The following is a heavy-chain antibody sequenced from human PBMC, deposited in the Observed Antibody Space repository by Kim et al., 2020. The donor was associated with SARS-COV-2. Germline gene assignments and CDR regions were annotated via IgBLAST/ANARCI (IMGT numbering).Heavy chain of an antibody. CDR3: ARGIADSSGYYYVLFDY. D-gene: IGHD3-22*01. CDR1: GGSFSGYY. Sequence: SETLSLTCAVYGGSFSGYYWSWIRQPPGKGLEWIGEINHSGSTNYNPSLKSRVTISVDTSKNQFSLKLSSVTAADTAVYYCARGIADSSGYYYVLFDYWGQGTLVTVSS. CDR2: INHSGST. J-gene: IGHJ4*02. V-gene: IGHV4-34*01.